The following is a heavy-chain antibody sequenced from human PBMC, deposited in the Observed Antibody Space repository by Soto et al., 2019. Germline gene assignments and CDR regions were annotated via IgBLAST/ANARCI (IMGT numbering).Heavy chain of an antibody. CDR1: GFTFSSYA. CDR2: ISGSGGST. D-gene: IGHD3-3*02. V-gene: IGHV3-23*01. CDR3: AKGFFHFWGGGGMDV. J-gene: IGHJ6*02. Sequence: GSLRLSCAASGFTFSSYAMSWVRQAPGKGLEWVSAISGSGGSTYYADSVKGRFTISRDNSKNTLYLQMNSLRAEDTAVYYCAKGFFHFWGGGGMDVWGQGTTVTVSS.